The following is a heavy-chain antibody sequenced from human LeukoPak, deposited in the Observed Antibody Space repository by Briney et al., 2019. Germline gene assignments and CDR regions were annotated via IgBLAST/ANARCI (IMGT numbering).Heavy chain of an antibody. D-gene: IGHD4-17*01. CDR3: ARLNYGDYPGSIDY. J-gene: IGHJ4*02. CDR1: GGSISSGGYY. Sequence: SSETLSLTCTVSGGSISSGGYYWSWIRQHPGKGLEWIGYIYYSGSTYYNPSLKSRVTISVDTSKNQFSLKLSSVTAADTAVYYCARLNYGDYPGSIDYWGQGTLVTVSS. V-gene: IGHV4-31*03. CDR2: IYYSGST.